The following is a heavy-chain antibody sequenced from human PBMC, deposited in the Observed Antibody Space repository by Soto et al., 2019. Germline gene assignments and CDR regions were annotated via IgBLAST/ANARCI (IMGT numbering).Heavy chain of an antibody. Sequence: QVQLMQSGAEVKKPGSSVKVSCKASGGTFSNYAITWVRQAPGQGLEWLGGIIPMFGTANYAQKFQGRVTITAYDPTTTAYMELSSLRADDTAVYYCAKDGGRDGYLGTWFDPWGQGTLVTVSS. J-gene: IGHJ5*02. CDR2: IIPMFGTA. CDR1: GGTFSNYA. V-gene: IGHV1-69*12. D-gene: IGHD5-12*01. CDR3: AKDGGRDGYLGTWFDP.